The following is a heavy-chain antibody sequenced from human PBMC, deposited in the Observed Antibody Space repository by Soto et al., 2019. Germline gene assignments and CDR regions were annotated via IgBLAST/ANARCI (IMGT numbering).Heavy chain of an antibody. CDR3: ARDRQNYGSFDY. D-gene: IGHD4-17*01. CDR1: GYTFTNYG. V-gene: IGHV1-18*01. J-gene: IGHJ4*02. Sequence: QVQLVQSGAEVKKPGASVKVPCKASGYTFTNYGISWVRQAPGQGLEWMGWINSYNGITNNAQNFQGRVTMTTDTSMNTAYMELRSLRSDDTAVYYCARDRQNYGSFDYWGQGTLVTVSS. CDR2: INSYNGIT.